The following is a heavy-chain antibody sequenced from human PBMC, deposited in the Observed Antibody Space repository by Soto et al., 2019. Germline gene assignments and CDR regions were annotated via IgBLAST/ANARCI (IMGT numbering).Heavy chain of an antibody. Sequence: SPTLSLTCAISGDSVSSNSAAWNWIRQSPSRGLEWLGRTYYRSKWYNDYAVSVKSRITINPDTSKNQFSLQLNSVTPEDTAVYYCARDSVYSSGWYSTVSAFDIWGQGTMVTVSS. CDR1: GDSVSSNSAA. D-gene: IGHD6-19*01. J-gene: IGHJ3*02. V-gene: IGHV6-1*01. CDR2: TYYRSKWYN. CDR3: ARDSVYSSGWYSTVSAFDI.